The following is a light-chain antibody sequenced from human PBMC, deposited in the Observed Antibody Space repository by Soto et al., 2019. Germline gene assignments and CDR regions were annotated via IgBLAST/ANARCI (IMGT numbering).Light chain of an antibody. V-gene: IGKV3-11*01. CDR2: DAS. Sequence: EIVLTQSPATLSLSPGERATLSCRASQSVSSYLAWYQQKPGQAPRLLIYDASNRATGIPARFSGSGSGTDFTLTIISLEPEDFAVYYCQQRSNWPRLTFGGGTNVEIK. CDR1: QSVSSY. J-gene: IGKJ4*01. CDR3: QQRSNWPRLT.